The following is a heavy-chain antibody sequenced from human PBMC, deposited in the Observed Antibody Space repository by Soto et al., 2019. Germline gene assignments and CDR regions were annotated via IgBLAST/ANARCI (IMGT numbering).Heavy chain of an antibody. D-gene: IGHD2-2*01. CDR2: INHSGST. J-gene: IGHJ6*02. V-gene: IGHV4-34*01. Sequence: TLSLTGAVYGGSFSGYYWSWIRQPPGKGLEWIGEINHSGSTNYNPSLKSRVTISVDTSKNQFSLKLSSVTAADTAVYYCARGGCSSTSCYSRYYYYGMDVWGQGPTVTVSS. CDR3: ARGGCSSTSCYSRYYYYGMDV. CDR1: GGSFSGYY.